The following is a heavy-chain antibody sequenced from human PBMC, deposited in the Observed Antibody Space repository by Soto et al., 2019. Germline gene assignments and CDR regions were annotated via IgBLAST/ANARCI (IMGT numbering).Heavy chain of an antibody. J-gene: IGHJ4*02. D-gene: IGHD6-19*01. V-gene: IGHV1-69*13. Sequence: SVKVSCKASGGTFSSYVISWVRQAPGQGLEWMGGIIPIFDTANYAQKFQGRVTITADESTSTAYMEVSSLRSEDTAVYYCARQYSSPQGYFDYWGQGSPVTVSS. CDR1: GGTFSSYV. CDR2: IIPIFDTA. CDR3: ARQYSSPQGYFDY.